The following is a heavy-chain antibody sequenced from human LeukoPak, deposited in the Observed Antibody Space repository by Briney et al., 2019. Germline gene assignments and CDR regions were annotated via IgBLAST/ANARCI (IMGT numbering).Heavy chain of an antibody. J-gene: IGHJ3*02. D-gene: IGHD4-11*01. V-gene: IGHV1-8*03. Sequence: ASVKVSCKASGYTFTSYDINWVRQATGQGLEWMGWMNPNSGNTGYAQKFQGRVTITRNTSISTAYMELSSLRSEDTDVYYCARDHYSNQDLGDAFDIWGQGTMVTVSS. CDR2: MNPNSGNT. CDR1: GYTFTSYD. CDR3: ARDHYSNQDLGDAFDI.